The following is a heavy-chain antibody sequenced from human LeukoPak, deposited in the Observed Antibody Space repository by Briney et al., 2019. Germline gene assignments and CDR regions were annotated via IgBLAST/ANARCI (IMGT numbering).Heavy chain of an antibody. D-gene: IGHD6-19*01. CDR3: AMIAVAGTFFDY. V-gene: IGHV1-69*13. Sequence: SVKVSCKTSGYTFRNNAITWVRQAPGQGLEWMGGIIPIFGTANYAQKFQGRVTITADESTSTAYMELSSLRSEDTAVYYCAMIAVAGTFFDYWGQGTLVTVSS. CDR2: IIPIFGTA. CDR1: GYTFRNNA. J-gene: IGHJ4*02.